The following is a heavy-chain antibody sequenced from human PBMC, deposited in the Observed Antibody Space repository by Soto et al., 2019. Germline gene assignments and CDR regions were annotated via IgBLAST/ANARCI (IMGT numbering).Heavy chain of an antibody. CDR2: MNPNSGNT. CDR3: ARQLPSSGWYYYYYGMDV. J-gene: IGHJ6*02. D-gene: IGHD6-19*01. Sequence: QVQLVQSGAEVKKPGASVKVSCKASGYTFTSYDINWVRQATGQGLEWMGWMNPNSGNTGYAQKFQGRATMTRNTSISTAYMELSSLRSEDTAVYYCARQLPSSGWYYYYYGMDVWGQGTTVTVSS. CDR1: GYTFTSYD. V-gene: IGHV1-8*01.